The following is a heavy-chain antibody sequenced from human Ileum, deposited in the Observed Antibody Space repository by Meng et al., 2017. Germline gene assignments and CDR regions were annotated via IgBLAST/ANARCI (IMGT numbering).Heavy chain of an antibody. V-gene: IGHV1-18*01. Sequence: QVHLVQSGAEVKKPGASVMGSCKAFGYTFTSYGISWVRQAPGQGLEWMGGISVYNGNTNYAQKFQGRVTMTADTSTSTAYMELRSLRSDDTAVYYCARDHSGTSYRFSDYWGQGTLVTVSS. CDR3: ARDHSGTSYRFSDY. D-gene: IGHD1-26*01. J-gene: IGHJ4*02. CDR1: GYTFTSYG. CDR2: ISVYNGNT.